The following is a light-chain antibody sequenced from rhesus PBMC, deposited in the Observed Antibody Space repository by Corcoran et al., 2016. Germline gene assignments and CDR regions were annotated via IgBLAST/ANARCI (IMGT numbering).Light chain of an antibody. V-gene: IGKV1-69*01. CDR2: RAA. CDR3: QQHDNSPYS. J-gene: IGKJ2*01. Sequence: DIQMTQSPSSLSASVGDRVTISCRASQDITNCLAWYQQKPGKAPKPLIYRAADVETGVPSRFSGSGSGTDFTLTISSLQPEDVATYYCQQHDNSPYSFGQGTKVEIK. CDR1: QDITNC.